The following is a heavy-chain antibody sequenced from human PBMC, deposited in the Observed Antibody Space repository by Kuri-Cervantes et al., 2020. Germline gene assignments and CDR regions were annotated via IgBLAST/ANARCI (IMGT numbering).Heavy chain of an antibody. CDR1: GDSIRSGAYY. V-gene: IGHV4-31*03. Sequence: SETLSLTCSVSGDSIRSGAYYWSWICQHPGKGLEWLGYIYYTGSTHYNPSFKSRLIISIDTSKNQFSLKLSSVTVADTAVYYCARETGWFDPWGQGALVTVSS. D-gene: IGHD1-1*01. J-gene: IGHJ5*02. CDR2: IYYTGST. CDR3: ARETGWFDP.